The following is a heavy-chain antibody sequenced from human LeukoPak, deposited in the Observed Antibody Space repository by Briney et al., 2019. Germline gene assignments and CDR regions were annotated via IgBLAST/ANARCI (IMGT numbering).Heavy chain of an antibody. CDR1: GFTFSSYW. D-gene: IGHD3-9*01. CDR2: IKQDGSEK. J-gene: IGHJ6*02. Sequence: GGSLRLSCAASGFTFSSYWMSWVRQAPGKGLEWVANIKQDGSEKTYVDSVKGRFTTSRDNAKNSLYLQMNSLRAEDTAVYYCARDRWAILTGSENYYFYGMDVWGQGTTVTVSS. CDR3: ARDRWAILTGSENYYFYGMDV. V-gene: IGHV3-7*01.